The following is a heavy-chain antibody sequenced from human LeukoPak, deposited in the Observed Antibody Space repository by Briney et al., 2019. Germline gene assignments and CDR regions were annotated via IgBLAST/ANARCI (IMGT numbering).Heavy chain of an antibody. D-gene: IGHD3-10*01. J-gene: IGHJ5*02. V-gene: IGHV4-34*12. Sequence: SETLSLTCAVYGESFSGYSWSWFRQPPGKGLEWIGEVIHGGSSNYNPSLKSRVTISVDTSKNQFSLKLSSVTAADTAVYYCASASMVRGTRPFDPWGQGTLVTVSS. CDR3: ASASMVRGTRPFDP. CDR2: VIHGGSS. CDR1: GESFSGYS.